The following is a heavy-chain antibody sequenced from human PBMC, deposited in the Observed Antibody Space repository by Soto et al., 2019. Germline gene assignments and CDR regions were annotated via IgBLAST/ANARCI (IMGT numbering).Heavy chain of an antibody. CDR3: ARDTRTGYCSGVSCYYYGMDV. V-gene: IGHV3-21*01. J-gene: IGHJ6*02. D-gene: IGHD2-15*01. CDR2: ISSNENYI. CDR1: GFTFNNFA. Sequence: GGSLRLSCEASGFTFNNFAMNWVRQAPGKGLEWVSSISSNENYIYHADSVRGRFTISRDNAKNSLHLQMNSLRAEDTAVYYCARDTRTGYCSGVSCYYYGMDVWGQGTTVTVSS.